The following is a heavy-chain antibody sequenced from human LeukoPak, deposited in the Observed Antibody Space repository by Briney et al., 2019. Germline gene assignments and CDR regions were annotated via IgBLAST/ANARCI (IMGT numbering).Heavy chain of an antibody. CDR1: GFTFSSYA. Sequence: PGRSLRLSCAASGFTFSSYAMHWVRQAPGKGLEWVAVISYDGSNKYYADSVKGRFTISRDNSKNTLYLQMNSLRAEDTAVYYCAKEISVAGSGEYAFDIWGQGTMVTVSS. CDR2: ISYDGSNK. V-gene: IGHV3-30*04. J-gene: IGHJ3*02. CDR3: AKEISVAGSGEYAFDI. D-gene: IGHD6-19*01.